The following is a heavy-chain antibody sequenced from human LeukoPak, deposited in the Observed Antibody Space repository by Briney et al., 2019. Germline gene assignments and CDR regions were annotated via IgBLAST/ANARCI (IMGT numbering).Heavy chain of an antibody. J-gene: IGHJ5*02. CDR1: GGSFSSGSYY. Sequence: SETLSLTCSVSGGSFSSGSYYWSWIRKPAGKGLEWVGRMYSRGGTDYNASLKSRLTISVDTSKNEMSLKLNSVTAADTAVYYCARDLATVPPGTFDPWGQGTLVTVSS. V-gene: IGHV4-61*02. D-gene: IGHD1-1*01. CDR3: ARDLATVPPGTFDP. CDR2: MYSRGGT.